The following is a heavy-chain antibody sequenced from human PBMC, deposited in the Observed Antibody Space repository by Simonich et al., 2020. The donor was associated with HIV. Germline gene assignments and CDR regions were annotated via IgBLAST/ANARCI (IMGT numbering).Heavy chain of an antibody. D-gene: IGHD5-12*01. CDR3: ARRTGYDLDY. CDR2: INHSGST. CDR1: GGSFSGYY. Sequence: QVQLQQCGAGLLKPSETLSLTCAVYGGSFSGYYWSWIRQPPGKGLEWIGEINHSGSTDYNPSLKSRVTISVDTSKNQFSLKLSSVTAADTAVYYCARRTGYDLDYWGQGTLVTVSS. J-gene: IGHJ4*02. V-gene: IGHV4-34*01.